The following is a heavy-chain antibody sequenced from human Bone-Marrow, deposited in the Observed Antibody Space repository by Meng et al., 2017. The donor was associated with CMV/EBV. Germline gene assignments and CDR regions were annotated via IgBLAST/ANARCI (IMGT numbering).Heavy chain of an antibody. CDR2: ISAYNGNT. J-gene: IGHJ6*02. D-gene: IGHD2-2*01. V-gene: IGHV1-18*01. CDR1: GYTFTSYG. CDR3: ARHELGYCSSTSCFLGKNEYYGMDV. Sequence: ASVKVSCKASGYTFTSYGISWVRPAPGQGLEWMGWISAYNGNTNYAQKLQGRVTMTTDTSTSTAYRELRSLRSDDTAVYYCARHELGYCSSTSCFLGKNEYYGMDVWGQGTTVTVSS.